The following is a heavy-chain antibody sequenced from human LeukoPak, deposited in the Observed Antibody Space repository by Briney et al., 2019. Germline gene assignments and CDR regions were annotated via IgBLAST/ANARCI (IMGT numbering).Heavy chain of an antibody. V-gene: IGHV1-2*02. CDR3: ARDKDGGYYDRSGYQDY. D-gene: IGHD3-22*01. J-gene: IGHJ4*02. Sequence: GSVKVSCKASGYTFTGYYMHWVRQAPGQGLGWMGCINPNGGGTNYAQKFQGRVTMTRDTSISTAYIELSRLRSDDTAVYYCARDKDGGYYDRSGYQDYWGQGTLVTVSS. CDR1: GYTFTGYY. CDR2: INPNGGGT.